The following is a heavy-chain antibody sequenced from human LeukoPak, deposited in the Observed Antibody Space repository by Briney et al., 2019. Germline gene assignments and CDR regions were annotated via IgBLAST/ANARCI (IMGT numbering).Heavy chain of an antibody. CDR3: AHSGQSSFDP. J-gene: IGHJ5*02. Sequence: SVPTPVNPTQSLTLICTFSGLSLSTSGVGVGWIRQPPGKGREWLALIYWEDDKRYSPSLKSRLPITKDTSKNQVVLTMTNMDPVDTATYYCAHSGQSSFDPWGQGTLVTVSS. V-gene: IGHV2-5*02. CDR2: IYWEDDK. CDR1: GLSLSTSGVG.